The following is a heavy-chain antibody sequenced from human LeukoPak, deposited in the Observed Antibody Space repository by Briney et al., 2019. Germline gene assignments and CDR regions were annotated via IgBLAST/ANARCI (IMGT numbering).Heavy chain of an antibody. D-gene: IGHD4-17*01. CDR3: AKDDDYGDYVRTGYYFDY. Sequence: PGGSLRLSCAASGFTFSSYAMSWVRQAPGKGLEGVSAISGSGGSTYYADSVKGRFTISRDNSKNTLYLQMNSLRAEDTAVYYCAKDDDYGDYVRTGYYFDYWGQGTLVTVSS. V-gene: IGHV3-23*01. CDR2: ISGSGGST. CDR1: GFTFSSYA. J-gene: IGHJ4*02.